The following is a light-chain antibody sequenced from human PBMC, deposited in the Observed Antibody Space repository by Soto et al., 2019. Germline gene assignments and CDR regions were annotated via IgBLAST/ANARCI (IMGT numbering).Light chain of an antibody. Sequence: QSALTQPASVSGAPGQSITISCTGTRGDVGGYDYVSWYQQHPGKAPKLMIYDVSNRPSGVSDRFSGSKSGNTASLTISGLQADDEAEYYCSSYTSSSTLGVFGGGTKLTVL. V-gene: IGLV2-14*01. J-gene: IGLJ3*02. CDR2: DVS. CDR1: RGDVGGYDY. CDR3: SSYTSSSTLGV.